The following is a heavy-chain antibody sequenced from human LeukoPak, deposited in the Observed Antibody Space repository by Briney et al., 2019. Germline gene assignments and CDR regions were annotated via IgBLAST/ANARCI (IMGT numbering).Heavy chain of an antibody. CDR2: ISGSGGAT. V-gene: IGHV3-23*01. D-gene: IGHD6-6*01. Sequence: LTGGSLRLSCAASGFTFSSYWMSWVRQAPGKGLEWVSAISGSGGATYYADSVRGRFTVSRDNSKNTLYLQMDRLRAEDTAVYYCAKPGIAARGYFYYYMDVWGKGTTVTVSS. CDR3: AKPGIAARGYFYYYMDV. J-gene: IGHJ6*03. CDR1: GFTFSSYW.